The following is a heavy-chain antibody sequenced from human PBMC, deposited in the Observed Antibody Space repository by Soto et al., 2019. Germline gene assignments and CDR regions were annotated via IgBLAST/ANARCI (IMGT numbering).Heavy chain of an antibody. J-gene: IGHJ5*02. V-gene: IGHV3-23*01. Sequence: EVQLLQSGGGLVQPGGSLRLSCEASGFSFTFYVMSWVRQAPGKGLAWVSAISGNGATTFYADSMKGRFTISRDNSRDTLYLQMNRLRAEDTAVYFCAREQCSPLDRYCADGGVDWVDPWGRGTLVTVSS. CDR2: ISGNGATT. CDR1: GFSFTFYV. D-gene: IGHD2-8*01. CDR3: AREQCSPLDRYCADGGVDWVDP.